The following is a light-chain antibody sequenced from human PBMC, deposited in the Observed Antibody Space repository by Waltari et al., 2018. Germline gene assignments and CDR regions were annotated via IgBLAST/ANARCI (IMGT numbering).Light chain of an antibody. CDR2: DAS. CDR3: LHYHDSPHT. J-gene: IGKJ3*01. CDR1: QSVGSNF. V-gene: IGKV3-20*01. Sequence: EIVLTQSPGTLSLSPGERATLSCRASQSVGSNFLAWYQQKPGQAPRLVPFDASNRATGIPDRFSGSGSGTDFTLTISRLEPEDFAMYYCLHYHDSPHTFGPGTTVDIK.